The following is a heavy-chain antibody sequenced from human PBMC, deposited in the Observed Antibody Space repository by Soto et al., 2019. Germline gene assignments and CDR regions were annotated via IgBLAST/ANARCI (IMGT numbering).Heavy chain of an antibody. J-gene: IGHJ4*02. Sequence: EVQLLESGGGLVAPGGSLRLSGAAYGFPFSSSAMGWVRQAPGKGLEGVSAISGSGGSTYYPDSGKGRFTISRDNSKNTRYLQINSLRAEDTAVYYCAKTELELGDLFDYWGQGTLVTVSS. CDR1: GFPFSSSA. V-gene: IGHV3-23*01. CDR3: AKTELELGDLFDY. CDR2: ISGSGGST. D-gene: IGHD1-7*01.